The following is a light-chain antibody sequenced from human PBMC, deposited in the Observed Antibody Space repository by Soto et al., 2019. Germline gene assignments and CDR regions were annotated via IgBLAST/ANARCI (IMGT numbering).Light chain of an antibody. Sequence: QSVLTQPPSASGTPGQRVTISCSGSSSNIGSNTVNWYQQLPGTAPKLVIYSNNQRPSGVPDRFSGSKSGTSASLAISGLQSEDEADYCCVAWDDSLNGYVVFGGGTQLTVL. CDR3: VAWDDSLNGYVV. CDR2: SNN. V-gene: IGLV1-44*01. J-gene: IGLJ2*01. CDR1: SSNIGSNT.